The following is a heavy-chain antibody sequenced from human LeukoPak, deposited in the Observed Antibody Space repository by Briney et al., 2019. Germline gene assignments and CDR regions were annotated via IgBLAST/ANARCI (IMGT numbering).Heavy chain of an antibody. CDR3: ARGILAGLDY. J-gene: IGHJ4*02. V-gene: IGHV4-61*02. Sequence: SETLSLTCTVSGGSISSGSYYWIWIRQPAGKGLGWIGRIYTSGSTNYNPSIKSRVTISVDTSKNQFSLNMSSVTAADTAVYYCARGILAGLDYWGQGTLVTVSS. CDR2: IYTSGST. CDR1: GGSISSGSYY. D-gene: IGHD1-14*01.